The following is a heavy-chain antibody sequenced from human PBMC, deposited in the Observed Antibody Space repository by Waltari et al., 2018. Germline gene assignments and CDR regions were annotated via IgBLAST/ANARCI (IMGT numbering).Heavy chain of an antibody. V-gene: IGHV3-74*01. CDR3: GRARVHRVKYFDY. Sequence: DVQLVESGGGLVQPGGSLRLSCKASGVTFSTDWMHWVRHGPGTGLSGVSRIDSVASSTSYEDSVRDRFTISRDNAKNTLYLQMNSVRDEDTAVYYCGRARVHRVKYFDYWGRGTLLTVSS. CDR2: IDSVASST. CDR1: GVTFSTDW. D-gene: IGHD3-10*01. J-gene: IGHJ4*02.